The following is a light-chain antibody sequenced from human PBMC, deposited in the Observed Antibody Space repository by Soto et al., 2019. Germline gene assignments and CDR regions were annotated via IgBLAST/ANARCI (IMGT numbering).Light chain of an antibody. Sequence: QSVLTQPPSASGSPGQSVTIPCTGTKSDIGVYDFVSWYQHHPGKAPRLIIYEVVQRPSGVPDRFSGSKSGNTASLTVSGLQAADEADYFCKSYAGSNTYVFGSGTKVTV. CDR2: EVV. CDR1: KSDIGVYDF. V-gene: IGLV2-8*01. CDR3: KSYAGSNTYV. J-gene: IGLJ1*01.